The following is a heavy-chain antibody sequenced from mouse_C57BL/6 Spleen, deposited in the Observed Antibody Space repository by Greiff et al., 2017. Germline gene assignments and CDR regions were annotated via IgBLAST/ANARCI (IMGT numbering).Heavy chain of an antibody. Sequence: EVQLPQSGGGLVKPGGSLKLSCAASGFTFSDYGMPWVRQAPEKGLEWVAYISSGSSTIYYADTVKGRFTISRDNAKNTLFLQMTSLRSEDTAMYYCAKLGRAYWGQGTLVTVSA. CDR2: ISSGSSTI. CDR1: GFTFSDYG. CDR3: AKLGRAY. D-gene: IGHD4-1*01. J-gene: IGHJ3*01. V-gene: IGHV5-17*01.